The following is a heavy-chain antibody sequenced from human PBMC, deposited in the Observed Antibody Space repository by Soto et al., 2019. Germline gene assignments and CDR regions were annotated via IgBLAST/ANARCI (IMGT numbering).Heavy chain of an antibody. D-gene: IGHD3-22*01. CDR2: IYYSGST. V-gene: IGHV4-30-4*01. Sequence: QVQLQESGPGLVKPSQTLSLTCTVSGGSISSGDYYWSWIRQPPGKGLEWIGYIYYSGSTYYNPSLKSRVTISVEPSQNPFPLKLGSLTSANKAVLYCARSRESYYYYSSGLIGVTRTFDYWGQGTLVTVSS. J-gene: IGHJ4*02. CDR3: ARSRESYYYYSSGLIGVTRTFDY. CDR1: GGSISSGDYY.